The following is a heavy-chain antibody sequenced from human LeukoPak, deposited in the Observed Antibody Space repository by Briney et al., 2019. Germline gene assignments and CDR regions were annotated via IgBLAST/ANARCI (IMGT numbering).Heavy chain of an antibody. CDR1: GFTFSSYA. Sequence: GGSLRLSCAASGFTFSSYAMHWVRQAPGKGLEWVAVISYDGSNKYYADSVKGRFTISRDNSKNTLYLQMNSLRAEDTAVYYCARNRPTLSIVVVAADYWGQGTLVTVSS. CDR3: ARNRPTLSIVVVAADY. J-gene: IGHJ4*02. CDR2: ISYDGSNK. D-gene: IGHD2-15*01. V-gene: IGHV3-30*04.